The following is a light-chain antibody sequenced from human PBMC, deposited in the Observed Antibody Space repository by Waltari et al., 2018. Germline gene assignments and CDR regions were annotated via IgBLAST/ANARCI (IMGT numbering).Light chain of an antibody. CDR2: ENT. J-gene: IGLJ7*01. V-gene: IGLV1-51*02. CDR1: RPNIGNNY. Sequence: QSVLTQPPSVSAAPGQRVTISCSGCRPNIGNNYVSCYRQFTGTAPKLLIYENTERPSGIPGRFSGSKSGTSGTRDITGLQAGDEADYYCGTWDSSLSGAVFGGGTHLTVL. CDR3: GTWDSSLSGAV.